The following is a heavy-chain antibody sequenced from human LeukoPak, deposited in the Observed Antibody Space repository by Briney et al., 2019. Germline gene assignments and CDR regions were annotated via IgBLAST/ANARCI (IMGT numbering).Heavy chain of an antibody. CDR2: ISYDGSNK. D-gene: IGHD3-3*01. CDR3: ARDRDFWSGSDAFDI. Sequence: GRSPRLSCAASGFNFSSYAMHWVRQAPGKGLEWVAVISYDGSNKYYADSAKGRFTISRDNSKNTLYLQMNSLRVEDTAVYYCARDRDFWSGSDAFDIWGQGTMVTVSS. V-gene: IGHV3-30-3*01. CDR1: GFNFSSYA. J-gene: IGHJ3*02.